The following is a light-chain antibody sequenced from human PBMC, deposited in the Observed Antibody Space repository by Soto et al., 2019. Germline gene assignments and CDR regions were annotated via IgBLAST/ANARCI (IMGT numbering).Light chain of an antibody. J-gene: IGLJ3*02. V-gene: IGLV1-40*01. CDR3: QSHDNSLNVEV. CDR2: GNR. CDR1: SSNIGAGSD. Sequence: QSVLTQPPSVSGAPGQRISISCTGSSSNIGAGSDVHWYQQLPGTAPKLLIYGNRNRPSGVPDRFSGSKSGTSASLAISGLQPEDEADYYRQSHDNSLNVEVFGGGTKLTVL.